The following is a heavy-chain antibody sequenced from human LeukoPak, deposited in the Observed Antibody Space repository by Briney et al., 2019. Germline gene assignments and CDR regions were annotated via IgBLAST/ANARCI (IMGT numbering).Heavy chain of an antibody. V-gene: IGHV4-59*01. CDR2: IYYSGTT. D-gene: IGHD3-22*01. J-gene: IGHJ3*02. CDR3: AREATGYYDSSGYYHDAFDI. Sequence: SETLSLTCTVSGGSISSYYWSWIRQPPGKGPEWIGYIYYSGTTNYNPSLKSRVTISVDTSKNQFSLKLSSVTAADTAVYYCAREATGYYDSSGYYHDAFDIWGQGTMVTVSS. CDR1: GGSISSYY.